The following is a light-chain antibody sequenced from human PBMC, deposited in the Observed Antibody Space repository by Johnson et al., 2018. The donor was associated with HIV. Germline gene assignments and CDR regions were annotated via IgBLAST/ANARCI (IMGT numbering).Light chain of an antibody. CDR2: ENN. Sequence: QPVLTQPPSVSAAPGQKVTISCSGSSSNIWNNYVSWYQQLPGTAPKLLIYENNIRPSGIPDRFSGSKSGSSATLGITGRWPEDEADYYCLPGNTGPRSYFLGSGTKFTVL. J-gene: IGLJ1*01. CDR3: LPGNTGPRSYF. CDR1: SSNIWNNY. V-gene: IGLV1-41*01.